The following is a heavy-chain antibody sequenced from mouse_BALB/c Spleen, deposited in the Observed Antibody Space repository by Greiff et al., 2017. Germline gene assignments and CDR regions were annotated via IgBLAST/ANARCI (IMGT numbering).Heavy chain of an antibody. V-gene: IGHV3-6*01. D-gene: IGHD2-14*01. J-gene: IGHJ2*01. CDR2: ISYDGSN. CDR1: GYSITSGYY. Sequence: ESGPGLVKPSQSLSLTCSVTGYSITSGYYWNWIRQFPGNKLEWMGYISYDGSNNYNPSLKNRISITRDTSKNQFFLKLNSVTTEDTAMYYCARVGYRYCFDYWGQGTTLTVSS. CDR3: ARVGYRYCFDY.